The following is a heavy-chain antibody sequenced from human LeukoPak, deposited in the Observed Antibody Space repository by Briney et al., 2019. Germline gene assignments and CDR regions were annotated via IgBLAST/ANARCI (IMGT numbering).Heavy chain of an antibody. D-gene: IGHD2-2*01. CDR2: ITSGSSYL. CDR3: AKKGGETPASHFDY. J-gene: IGHJ4*02. Sequence: GGSLRLSCAASGFIFSSYSMNWVRQAPGKGLEWVSSITSGSSYLYSADSVKGRFTISRDNAKNSLYLQMNSLRAEDTAVYYCAKKGGETPASHFDYWGQGTLVTVSS. V-gene: IGHV3-21*04. CDR1: GFIFSSYS.